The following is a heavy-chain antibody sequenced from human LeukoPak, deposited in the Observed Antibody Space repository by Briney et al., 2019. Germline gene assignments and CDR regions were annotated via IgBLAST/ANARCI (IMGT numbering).Heavy chain of an antibody. D-gene: IGHD3-10*01. CDR3: ARGFSSLDY. J-gene: IGHJ4*02. CDR1: GGSISTYY. CDR2: IYYSGST. V-gene: IGHV4-59*01. Sequence: SETLSLTCTVSGGSISTYYWSWIRQPPGKGLEWIGHIYYSGSTKYNPSLKSRVTISVDTSKNQFSLKLNAVTAADTAVFYCARGFSSLDYWGQGTLVTVS.